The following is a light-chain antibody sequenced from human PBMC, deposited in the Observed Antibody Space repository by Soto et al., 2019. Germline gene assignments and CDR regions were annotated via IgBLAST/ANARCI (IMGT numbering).Light chain of an antibody. V-gene: IGLV2-11*02. CDR1: SSDVGGYNY. CDR3: CSYAGSYTYV. CDR2: DVG. Sequence: QSALTQPRSVSGSHGQSVTISCTGTSSDVGGYNYVSWYQQHPGKAPKLMIYDVGKRPSGVPDRFSGSKSGNTASLTISGLQAEDEADYYCCSYAGSYTYVVGTGTKLTVL. J-gene: IGLJ1*01.